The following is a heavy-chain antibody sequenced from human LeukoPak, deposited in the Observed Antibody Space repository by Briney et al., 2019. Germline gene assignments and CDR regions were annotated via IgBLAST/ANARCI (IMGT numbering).Heavy chain of an antibody. CDR1: GDSVSSNSAA. Sequence: SQTLSLTCAISGDSVSSNSAAWNWIRQSPSRGLEWLGRTYYRSKWYNDYAVSVKSRITINPDTSKNQFSLQLNSVTPEDTAVYYCARVVAVAGSGGSDWFDPWGQGTLVTVSS. D-gene: IGHD6-19*01. J-gene: IGHJ5*02. V-gene: IGHV6-1*01. CDR2: TYYRSKWYN. CDR3: ARVVAVAGSGGSDWFDP.